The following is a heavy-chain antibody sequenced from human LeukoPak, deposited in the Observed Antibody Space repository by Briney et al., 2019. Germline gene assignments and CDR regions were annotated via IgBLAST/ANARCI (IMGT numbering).Heavy chain of an antibody. CDR1: GFTFSRYT. CDR2: VLYDVSNK. Sequence: GRSLRLSCAASGFTFSRYTMHWVRQTPSKGLEWVAIVLYDVSNKYYPDSVKGRLTISRDNSKNTVSLQMNSMRAEDTAVYYCARDNYVGKLDYWGQGTLVTVSS. CDR3: ARDNYVGKLDY. J-gene: IGHJ4*02. D-gene: IGHD4-23*01. V-gene: IGHV3-30*04.